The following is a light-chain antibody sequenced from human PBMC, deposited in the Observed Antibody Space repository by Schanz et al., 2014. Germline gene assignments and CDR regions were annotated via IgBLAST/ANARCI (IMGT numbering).Light chain of an antibody. Sequence: IVMTQSPATLSVSPGERATLSCRASQSVSSHLVWYQQKFGQAPRLLIYGASSRATGIPDRFSGSGSGTDFTLTISRLEPEDFAVYYCQLPATFGQGTKVEIK. CDR2: GAS. V-gene: IGKV3D-15*01. CDR1: QSVSSH. J-gene: IGKJ1*01. CDR3: QLPAT.